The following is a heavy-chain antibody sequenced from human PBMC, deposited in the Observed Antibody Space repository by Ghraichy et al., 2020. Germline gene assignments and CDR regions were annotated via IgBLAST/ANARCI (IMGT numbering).Heavy chain of an antibody. CDR1: GGSFSGYY. V-gene: IGHV4-34*01. CDR3: ARGRRVRIYESSRFGPRGGYYDCMDV. D-gene: IGHD3-22*01. Sequence: SETLSLTCAVYGGSFSGYYGSWIRQPPGKGLEWIGEINHSGSTNYNPSLKSRVTISVDTSKNQFSLKLSSVTAADTAVYYCARGRRVRIYESSRFGPRGGYYDCMDVWGQGTTVTVSS. J-gene: IGHJ6*02. CDR2: INHSGST.